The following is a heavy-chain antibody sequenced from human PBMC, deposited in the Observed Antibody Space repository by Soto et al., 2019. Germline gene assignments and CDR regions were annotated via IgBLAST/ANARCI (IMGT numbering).Heavy chain of an antibody. J-gene: IGHJ4*02. D-gene: IGHD2-2*01. Sequence: LVEAGGGLVQPGGSLRLSCTVSGFSFDSYWMHWVRQAPGKGPVWVSRIDYDGTTTNYADFVKGRFTISRDNAKNTLYLQMNSLRPEDTAVYYCTRGPRASSGGTGAYWGQGTLVTVSS. V-gene: IGHV3-74*01. CDR1: GFSFDSYW. CDR2: IDYDGTTT. CDR3: TRGPRASSGGTGAY.